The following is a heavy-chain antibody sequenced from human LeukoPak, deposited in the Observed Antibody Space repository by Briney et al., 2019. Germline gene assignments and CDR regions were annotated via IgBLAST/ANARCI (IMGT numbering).Heavy chain of an antibody. J-gene: IGHJ6*02. CDR2: ISWNSSNI. Sequence: PGGSLRLSCAASGFTFDDYAMHWVRQAPGKGLEWVSGISWNSSNIDYADSVKGRFTISRDNAKNSLYLQMNSLRVEDTGVYYCARDISWFGGTFYSFGMDVWGQGTTVTVSS. CDR3: ARDISWFGGTFYSFGMDV. CDR1: GFTFDDYA. D-gene: IGHD3-10*01. V-gene: IGHV3-9*01.